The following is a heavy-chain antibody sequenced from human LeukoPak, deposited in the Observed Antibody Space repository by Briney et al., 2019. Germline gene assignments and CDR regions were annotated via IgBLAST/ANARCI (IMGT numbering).Heavy chain of an antibody. V-gene: IGHV3-48*01. CDR3: ARDIGSGTTGTTGVLVN. D-gene: IGHD1-1*01. CDR1: GFTFSASY. CDR2: ISSSSSVI. J-gene: IGHJ4*02. Sequence: GGSLRLSCVASGFTFSASYMTWVRQTPGKGLEWVSYISSSSSVIYYADSVKGRFTISRDNAKSSLYLQMSSLRAEDTAVYYCARDIGSGTTGTTGVLVNWGQGTLVTVSS.